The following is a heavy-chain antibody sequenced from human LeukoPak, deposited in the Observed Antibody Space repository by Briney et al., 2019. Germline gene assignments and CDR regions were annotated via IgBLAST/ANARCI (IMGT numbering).Heavy chain of an antibody. J-gene: IGHJ4*02. CDR2: IYYNGST. D-gene: IGHD4-17*01. Sequence: SETLSLTCTVSDGSISSYYWSWIRQPPGKGLEWIGYIYYNGSTNYNPSLKSRVTISVDTSKNQFSLKLSSVTAADTAVYYCARVQDYGVDYWGQGTLVTVSS. CDR1: DGSISSYY. V-gene: IGHV4-59*01. CDR3: ARVQDYGVDY.